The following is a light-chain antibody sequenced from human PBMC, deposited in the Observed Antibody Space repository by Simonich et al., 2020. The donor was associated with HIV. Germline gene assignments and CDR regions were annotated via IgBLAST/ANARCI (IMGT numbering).Light chain of an antibody. CDR1: QSVLYSSNNKNY. CDR2: WAS. CDR3: QQYYSTLYT. Sequence: DIVMTQSPDSLAVSLGERATINCKSSQSVLYSSNNKNYLAWYQQKSGQPPKLLLYWASTRESGVPDRFSGSGSGTDFTLTISSLQAEDVAVYYCQQYYSTLYTFGQGTKLEIK. V-gene: IGKV4-1*01. J-gene: IGKJ2*01.